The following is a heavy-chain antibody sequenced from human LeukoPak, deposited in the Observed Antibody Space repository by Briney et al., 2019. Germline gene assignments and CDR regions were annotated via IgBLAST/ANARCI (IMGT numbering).Heavy chain of an antibody. D-gene: IGHD5/OR15-5a*01. V-gene: IGHV4-39*01. Sequence: SETLSLTCIVSGGSISRTTYYWGWIRQPPGKGLEWIGSIYYSGSTWYNPSLKSRVTVSADTSKNQSSLKLTSVTAADTTVYYCARDRACSNSVCSYFDYWGQGTVVTVSS. CDR1: GGSISRTTYY. CDR2: IYYSGST. CDR3: ARDRACSNSVCSYFDY. J-gene: IGHJ4*02.